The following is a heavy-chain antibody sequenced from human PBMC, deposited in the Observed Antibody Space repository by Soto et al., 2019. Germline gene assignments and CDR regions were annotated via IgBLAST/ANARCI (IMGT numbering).Heavy chain of an antibody. J-gene: IGHJ4*02. CDR2: INHSGST. CDR1: GGSFSGYY. V-gene: IGHV4-34*01. D-gene: IGHD2-15*01. Sequence: SETLSLXCAVYGGSFSGYYWSWIRQPPGKGLEWIGEINHSGSTNYNPSLKSRVTISVDTSKNQFSLKLSSVTAADTAVYYCARANRIEKAFDYWGQGTLVTVSS. CDR3: ARANRIEKAFDY.